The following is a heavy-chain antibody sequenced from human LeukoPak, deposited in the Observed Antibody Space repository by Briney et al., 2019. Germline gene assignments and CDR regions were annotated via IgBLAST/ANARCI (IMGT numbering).Heavy chain of an antibody. CDR2: ISGSGGST. D-gene: IGHD3-22*01. CDR3: AKGDYDRSGYAITLFPDYYFDY. CDR1: GFTFSSYA. Sequence: GGSLRLSCAASGFTFSSYAMSWVRQAPGKGLEWVSAISGSGGSTYYADSVKGRFTISRDNSKNTLYLQMNSLRAEDTAVYYCAKGDYDRSGYAITLFPDYYFDYWGQGTLVTVSS. J-gene: IGHJ4*02. V-gene: IGHV3-23*01.